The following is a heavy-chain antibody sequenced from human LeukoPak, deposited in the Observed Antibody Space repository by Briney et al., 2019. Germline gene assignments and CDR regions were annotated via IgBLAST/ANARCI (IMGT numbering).Heavy chain of an antibody. CDR1: GFTFSSYA. J-gene: IGHJ4*02. CDR3: AKDRSLDGGNSNGYFDS. V-gene: IGHV3-23*01. Sequence: PGGSLRLSCAASGFTFSSYAMTWVRQAPGKGLEWVSALSGSGNTVYYADSVKGRFTISRDNSKNTLFLQMNSLRAEDTAVYYCAKDRSLDGGNSNGYFDSWGQGTLVTVSS. CDR2: LSGSGNTV. D-gene: IGHD4-23*01.